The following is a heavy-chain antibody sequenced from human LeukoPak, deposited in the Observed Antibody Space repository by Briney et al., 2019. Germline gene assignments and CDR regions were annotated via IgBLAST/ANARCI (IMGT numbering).Heavy chain of an antibody. CDR2: IYYSGST. Sequence: SETLSLTCTVSGGSISSYYWSWIRQPPGKGLEWIGYIYYSGSTYYNPSLKSRVTISVDTSKNQFSLKLSSVTAADTAVYYCARHGGYYGSGHSGPRDYWGQGTLVTVSS. CDR1: GGSISSYY. CDR3: ARHGGYYGSGHSGPRDY. J-gene: IGHJ4*02. D-gene: IGHD3-10*01. V-gene: IGHV4-59*08.